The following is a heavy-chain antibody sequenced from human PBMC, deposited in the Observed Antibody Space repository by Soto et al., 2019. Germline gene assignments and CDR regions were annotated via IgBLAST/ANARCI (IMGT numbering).Heavy chain of an antibody. J-gene: IGHJ6*04. Sequence: PGGSLRLSCAAAGFTFISYAMSWVRQAPGKGLEWVTAISGSGGSTYYADYVKGRFTISRDNSKNTLYLQMNSLRAEDTAVYYCAKGRAYYDFWSGNYTAWDYYYGMDVWGKGTTVTVSS. CDR3: AKGRAYYDFWSGNYTAWDYYYGMDV. CDR2: ISGSGGST. V-gene: IGHV3-23*01. D-gene: IGHD3-3*01. CDR1: GFTFISYA.